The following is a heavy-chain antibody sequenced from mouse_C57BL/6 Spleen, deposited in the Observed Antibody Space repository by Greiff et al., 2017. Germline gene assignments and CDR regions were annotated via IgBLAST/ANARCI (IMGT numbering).Heavy chain of an antibody. CDR2: INPNNGGT. Sequence: EVQLQQSGPELVKPGASVKIPCKASGYTFTDYNMDWVKQSHGKSLEWIGDINPNNGGTIYNQKFKGKATLTVDKSSSTAYMELRSLTSEDTAVYYCATITTVVEDYYAMDYWGQGTSVTVSS. CDR1: GYTFTDYN. D-gene: IGHD1-1*01. CDR3: ATITTVVEDYYAMDY. J-gene: IGHJ4*01. V-gene: IGHV1-18*01.